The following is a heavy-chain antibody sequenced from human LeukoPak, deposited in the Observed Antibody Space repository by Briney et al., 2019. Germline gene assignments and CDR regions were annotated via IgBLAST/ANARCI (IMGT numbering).Heavy chain of an antibody. CDR3: SRQFSSYFDY. CDR1: GFTFSDYW. CDR2: IKEDGSEK. Sequence: PGGSLRLSCAASGFTFSDYWMSWVRQAPGKGLEWVANIKEDGSEKYYVDSVKGRFTISRDNAKNSLYLQMNSLRAEDTAVYYCSRQFSSYFDYWGQGTLVTVSS. J-gene: IGHJ4*02. V-gene: IGHV3-7*01.